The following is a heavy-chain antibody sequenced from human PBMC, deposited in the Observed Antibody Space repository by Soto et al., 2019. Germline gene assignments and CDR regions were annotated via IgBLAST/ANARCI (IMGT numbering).Heavy chain of an antibody. CDR3: ARLTPRVVAAARYNWFDP. Sequence: QVQLVQSGAEVKKPGASVKVSCKASGYTFTGYYMHWVRQAPGQGLEWMGWINPNSGGTNYAQKYQGRVTMTRDTSISTAYMELSRLRSDDTAVYYCARLTPRVVAAARYNWFDPCGQGTLVTVSS. CDR2: INPNSGGT. J-gene: IGHJ5*02. D-gene: IGHD3-3*01. V-gene: IGHV1-2*02. CDR1: GYTFTGYY.